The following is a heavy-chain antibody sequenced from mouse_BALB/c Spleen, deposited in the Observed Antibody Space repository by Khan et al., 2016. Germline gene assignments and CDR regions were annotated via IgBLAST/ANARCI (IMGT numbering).Heavy chain of an antibody. V-gene: IGHV1-80*01. CDR2: IYPGDGDT. CDR1: GYAFSIYW. D-gene: IGHD2-2*01. Sequence: QVRLQQSGAELVRPGSSVKISCKASGYAFSIYWMNWVKQRPGQGLEWIGQIYPGDGDTDYNGKFKDKATLTADKSSSTAYMQLSSLTSEDSAAYVCARSGYGYDYWGQGTTLTVSS. J-gene: IGHJ2*01. CDR3: ARSGYGYDY.